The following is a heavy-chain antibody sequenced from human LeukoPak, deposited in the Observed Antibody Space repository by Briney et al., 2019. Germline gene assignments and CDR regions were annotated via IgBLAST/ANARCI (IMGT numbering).Heavy chain of an antibody. CDR1: GFTFSSYG. V-gene: IGHV3-23*01. CDR2: ISGSGGST. Sequence: PGGSLRLSCAASGFTFSSYGMSWVRQAPGKGLEWVSAISGSGGSTYYADSVKGRFTISRDNSKNTLYLQMNSLRAEDTAVYYCARDNGDVVAPLLDVWGKGITVTISS. J-gene: IGHJ6*04. D-gene: IGHD2-21*01. CDR3: ARDNGDVVAPLLDV.